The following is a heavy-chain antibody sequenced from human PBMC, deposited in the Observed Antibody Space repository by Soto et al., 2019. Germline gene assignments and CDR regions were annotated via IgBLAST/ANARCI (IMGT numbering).Heavy chain of an antibody. CDR1: GFTFRSYA. D-gene: IGHD2-2*01. J-gene: IGHJ6*03. Sequence: EVQLLESGGGLVQPGGSLRLSCAASGFTFRSYAMSWVRQAPGKGLEWVSAISGSGGSTYYADSVKGRFTISRDNSKNTLYLQMNSLRAEDTAVYSCAKAGPAAIAYFYYYVDVWGKGTTVTVSS. CDR2: ISGSGGST. CDR3: AKAGPAAIAYFYYYVDV. V-gene: IGHV3-23*01.